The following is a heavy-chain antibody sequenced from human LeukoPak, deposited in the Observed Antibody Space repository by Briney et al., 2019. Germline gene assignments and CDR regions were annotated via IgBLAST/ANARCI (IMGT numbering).Heavy chain of an antibody. V-gene: IGHV3-23*01. CDR3: ATLPVLMVYAFVDY. Sequence: GGSLRLSCAASGFTFSGYAMSWVRQAPGKGLEWVSAISGSGGSTYYADSVKGRFTISRDNSKNTLYLQMNSLRAEDTAVYYCATLPVLMVYAFVDYWGQGTLVTVSS. CDR2: ISGSGGST. J-gene: IGHJ4*02. CDR1: GFTFSGYA. D-gene: IGHD2-8*01.